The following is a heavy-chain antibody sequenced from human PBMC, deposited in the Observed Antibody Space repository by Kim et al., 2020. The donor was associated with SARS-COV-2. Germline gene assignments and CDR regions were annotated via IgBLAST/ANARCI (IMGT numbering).Heavy chain of an antibody. CDR2: VKFDGSEK. D-gene: IGHD4-17*01. J-gene: IGHJ4*02. CDR3: ARDRYGGNAD. CDR1: GFTFNTYW. Sequence: GGSLRLSCAASGFTFNTYWMSWVRQAPGKGLEWVANVKFDGSEKHYVDSVKGRFTISRDNAKNSLYLQVNSLRVEDTAVYYCARDRYGGNADWGQGTLGTVSS. V-gene: IGHV3-7*01.